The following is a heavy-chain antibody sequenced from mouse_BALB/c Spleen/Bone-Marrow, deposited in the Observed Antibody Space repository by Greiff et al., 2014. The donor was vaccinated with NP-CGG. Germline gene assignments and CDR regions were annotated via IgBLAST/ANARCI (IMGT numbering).Heavy chain of an antibody. V-gene: IGHV5-4*02. CDR2: ISDGGSYT. Sequence: EVKLVESGGGLVKPGGSLKLSCAASGFTFSDYYMYWVRQTPEKRLEWVATISDGGSYTYYPDSVKGRFTISRDNVKINLYLQMSSLKSEDTAMYYCARGPHDDDMDYWGQGTSVTVSS. CDR1: GFTFSDYY. CDR3: ARGPHDDDMDY. D-gene: IGHD2-3*01. J-gene: IGHJ4*01.